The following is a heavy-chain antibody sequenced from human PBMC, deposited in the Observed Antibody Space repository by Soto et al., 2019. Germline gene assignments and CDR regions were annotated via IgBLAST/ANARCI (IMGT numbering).Heavy chain of an antibody. V-gene: IGHV3-48*03. CDR1: GFTFSSYE. D-gene: IGHD4-4*01. J-gene: IGHJ6*02. Sequence: EVQLVESGGGLVQPGGSLRLSCAASGFTFSSYEMNWVRQAPGEGLEWVSYISSSGSTIYYADSVKGRFTISRDNAKNSLYLQMNSLRAEDTAVYYCARDYSNYVPPYYYYGMDVWGQGTTVTVSS. CDR3: ARDYSNYVPPYYYYGMDV. CDR2: ISSSGSTI.